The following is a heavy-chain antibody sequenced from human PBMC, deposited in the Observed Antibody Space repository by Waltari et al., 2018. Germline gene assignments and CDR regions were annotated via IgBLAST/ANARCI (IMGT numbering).Heavy chain of an antibody. J-gene: IGHJ5*02. D-gene: IGHD2-2*01. V-gene: IGHV4-34*01. CDR2: INHSGST. Sequence: QVQLQQWGAGLLKPSETLSLTCAVYGGSFSGYYWSWTRQPAGKGREWIGEINHSGSTNYNPSLKSRVTISVDTSKNQFSLKLSSVTAADTAVYYCARAMGGYCSSTSCPVGGWVDPWGQGTLVTVSS. CDR3: ARAMGGYCSSTSCPVGGWVDP. CDR1: GGSFSGYY.